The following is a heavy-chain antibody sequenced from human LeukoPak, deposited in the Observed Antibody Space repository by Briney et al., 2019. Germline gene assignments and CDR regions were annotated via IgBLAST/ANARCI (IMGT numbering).Heavy chain of an antibody. CDR3: AREGYCSSTSCYNAPYYYYMDV. D-gene: IGHD2-2*02. CDR2: ISAYNVNT. V-gene: IGHV1-18*01. CDR1: GYTFTSYG. J-gene: IGHJ6*03. Sequence: GASVKVSCKASGYTFTSYGISWVRQAPGQGLEWMGWISAYNVNTNYAQKLQSRVTMTTDTSTSTANMELRSLRSDDTAVYYCAREGYCSSTSCYNAPYYYYMDVWGKGTTVPVSS.